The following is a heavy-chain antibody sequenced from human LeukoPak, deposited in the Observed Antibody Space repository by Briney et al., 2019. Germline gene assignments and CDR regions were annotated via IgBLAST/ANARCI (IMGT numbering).Heavy chain of an antibody. V-gene: IGHV1-2*06. CDR3: ARDRKTRGDNWFDP. CDR1: GYTFTGYY. D-gene: IGHD3-10*01. CDR2: INPNSGVT. Sequence: ASVKVSCKASGYTFTGYYMHWVRQAPGQRLEWMVRINPNSGVTNYAQTLQGRITMTRDTSIRTAYMELSKLRADDTAVYYCARDRKTRGDNWFDPWGQGTLVTVSS. J-gene: IGHJ5*02.